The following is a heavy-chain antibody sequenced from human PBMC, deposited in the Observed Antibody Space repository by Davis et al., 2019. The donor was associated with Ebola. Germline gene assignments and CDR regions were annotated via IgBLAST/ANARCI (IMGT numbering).Heavy chain of an antibody. D-gene: IGHD2-2*01. CDR1: GYTFTSYD. Sequence: ASVKVSCKASGYTFTSYDINWVRQATGQGLEWMGWMNPNSGNTGYAQKFQGRVTMTRNTSISTAYMELSSLRSEDTAVYYCARDRGYCSSTSCYDYFDYWGQGTLVTVSS. V-gene: IGHV1-8*01. CDR3: ARDRGYCSSTSCYDYFDY. CDR2: MNPNSGNT. J-gene: IGHJ4*02.